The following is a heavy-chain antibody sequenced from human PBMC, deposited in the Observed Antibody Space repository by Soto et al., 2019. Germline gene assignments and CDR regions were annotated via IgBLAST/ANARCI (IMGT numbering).Heavy chain of an antibody. J-gene: IGHJ4*02. CDR1: GFNVNTDY. Sequence: GGSLRLSCAASGFNVNTDYMNWVRQTPGKGLEWVSFIYNGESTHYADSVKGRFTISSDKSKNTLYLQMNSLRVEDTAVYYCARDGRGLGKLSLFEYWGQGTLVTVSS. CDR3: ARDGRGLGKLSLFEY. D-gene: IGHD3-16*01. CDR2: IYNGEST. V-gene: IGHV3-53*01.